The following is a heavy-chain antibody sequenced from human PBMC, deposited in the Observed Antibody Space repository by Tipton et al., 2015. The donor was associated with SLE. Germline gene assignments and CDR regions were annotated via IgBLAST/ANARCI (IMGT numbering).Heavy chain of an antibody. Sequence: TLSLTCAVSGGSISSNNWWSWVRQPPEKGLEWIGEIYHSGSTNYNPSLKSRVTISVDTSKNQFSLKLSSVTAADTAVYYCARDAMIVVAHDAFDIWGQGTMVTVSS. CDR1: GGSISSNNW. D-gene: IGHD3-22*01. CDR3: ARDAMIVVAHDAFDI. J-gene: IGHJ3*02. V-gene: IGHV4-4*02. CDR2: IYHSGST.